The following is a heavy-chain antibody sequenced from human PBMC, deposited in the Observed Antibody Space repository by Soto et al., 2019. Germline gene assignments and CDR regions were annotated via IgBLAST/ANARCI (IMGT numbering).Heavy chain of an antibody. D-gene: IGHD2-21*01. CDR3: VRGGIAGHWFDP. J-gene: IGHJ5*02. Sequence: SETLSLTCSVSRAFINSGGFYYSWIRQPPGKGLEWLGYIFHSGSTLYTPSLRGRLTLSADTSRNQLSLHLTSVTAADTAVYYCVRGGIAGHWFDPWGQGILVPVSS. V-gene: IGHV4-31*03. CDR1: RAFINSGGFY. CDR2: IFHSGST.